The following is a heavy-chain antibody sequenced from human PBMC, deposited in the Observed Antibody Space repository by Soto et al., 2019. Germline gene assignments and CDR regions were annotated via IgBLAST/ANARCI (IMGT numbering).Heavy chain of an antibody. CDR3: ARGGYSGGATAPDY. V-gene: IGHV4-30-2*01. CDR1: GGSISSGASS. Sequence: PSETLSLTCAVSGGSISSGASSWSWIRQPPGKGLEWIGYIYHTGSTYYNPSLKSRVIISVDRSKNQFSLELSSVTAADTAVYYCARGGYSGGATAPDYWGQGTLVTVSS. J-gene: IGHJ4*02. CDR2: IYHTGST. D-gene: IGHD1-26*01.